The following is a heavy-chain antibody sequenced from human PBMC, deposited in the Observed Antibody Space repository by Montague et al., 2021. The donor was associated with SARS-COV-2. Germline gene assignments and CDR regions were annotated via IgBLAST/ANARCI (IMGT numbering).Heavy chain of an antibody. D-gene: IGHD6-19*01. CDR2: LLLGRRN. CDR3: ARDSRTSGWGYWYHGLDV. J-gene: IGHJ6*02. CDR1: GVVELRRR. Sequence: SETLSLTCTVSGVVELRRRSEEHPSDLQSPWHLICRLLLGRRNNHSPSLKSRVTISVDTSRNHLSLKLTSVTAANTAVYYCARDSRTSGWGYWYHGLDVWGQGTTVIVSS. V-gene: IGHV4-4*07.